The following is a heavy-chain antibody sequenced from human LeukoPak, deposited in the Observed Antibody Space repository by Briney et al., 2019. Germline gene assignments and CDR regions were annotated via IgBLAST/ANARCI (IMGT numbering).Heavy chain of an antibody. J-gene: IGHJ5*02. D-gene: IGHD6-19*01. CDR1: GYSISSGYY. V-gene: IGHV4-38-2*01. Sequence: SETLSLTRGVSGYSISSGYYWGWIRQPPGKGLEWIGSIYHRGNAYYNPSPKSRVTISVDTSKNQFSLELCPVRAPEPASYYCARGPRIAVAGNGNWFDPWGQGTLVTVSS. CDR3: ARGPRIAVAGNGNWFDP. CDR2: IYHRGNA.